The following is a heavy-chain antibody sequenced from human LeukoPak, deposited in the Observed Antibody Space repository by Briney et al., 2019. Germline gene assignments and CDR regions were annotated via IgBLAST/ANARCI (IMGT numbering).Heavy chain of an antibody. CDR1: GGSISTSYYY. J-gene: IGHJ4*02. D-gene: IGHD5-18*01. V-gene: IGHV4-39*01. CDR3: ARQVTFGYAYAYYFDY. Sequence: SETLSLTCIVSGGSISTSYYYWAWIRQPPGKGLEWIGNIHNSESTYYNPSLKSRATISVDTSKNQFSLKLSSVTAADTAPYYCARQVTFGYAYAYYFDYWGQGSLVTVSS. CDR2: IHNSEST.